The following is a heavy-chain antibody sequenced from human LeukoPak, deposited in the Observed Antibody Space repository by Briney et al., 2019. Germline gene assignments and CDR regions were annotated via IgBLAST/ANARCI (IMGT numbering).Heavy chain of an antibody. J-gene: IGHJ2*01. CDR2: ISGSGATK. V-gene: IGHV3-48*03. Sequence: GGSLRLSCAASGFASGFTFSTYEMNWVRQAPGKGLEWLSHISGSGATKYHADSVKGRFIISRDNAKNSLYLQMNSLSVEDTAIYYCARDESAYSYGYHWYFDLWGRGTLVTVSS. D-gene: IGHD5-18*01. CDR3: ARDESAYSYGYHWYFDL. CDR1: GFTFSTYE.